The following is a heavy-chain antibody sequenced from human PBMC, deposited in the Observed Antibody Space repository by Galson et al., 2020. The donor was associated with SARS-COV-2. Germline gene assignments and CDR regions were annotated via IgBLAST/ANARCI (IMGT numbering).Heavy chain of an antibody. D-gene: IGHD2-21*01. J-gene: IGHJ6*03. Sequence: SETLSLTCTVSGGSISSYYWSWIRQSPGKGLEWIGYIYYSGSTTYNPSLKSRVTISVDTSKSQFSLKLSSVTAADTAVYYCARSVWGGENYYYYDMDVWGSGTTVTVSS. CDR2: IYYSGST. CDR1: GGSISSYY. V-gene: IGHV4-59*01. CDR3: ARSVWGGENYYYYDMDV.